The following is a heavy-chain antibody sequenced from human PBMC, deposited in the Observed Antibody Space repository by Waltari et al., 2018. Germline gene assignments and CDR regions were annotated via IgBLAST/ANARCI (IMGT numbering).Heavy chain of an antibody. V-gene: IGHV1-18*01. CDR1: GYTFTSYG. J-gene: IGHJ4*02. CDR2: ISAYTGNT. Sequence: QVQLVQSGTEVKKPGASVKVSCKASGYTFTSYGITWMRQAPGQGLEWMGWISAYTGNTHYAQKLQVRVTMTTDTSKNQFSLKLTSVTAADTAMYFCARQSYYDESGHDWGQGTLVTVSS. CDR3: ARQSYYDESGHD. D-gene: IGHD3-22*01.